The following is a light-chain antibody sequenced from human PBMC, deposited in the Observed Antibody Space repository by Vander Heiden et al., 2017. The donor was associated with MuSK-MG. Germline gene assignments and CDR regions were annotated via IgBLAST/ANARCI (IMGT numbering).Light chain of an antibody. CDR3: QQNNSYLPYT. Sequence: DIQMTQSPSTLSASVGDRVTITCRASQSISNWLAWYQQKPGKAPKLLIYDASSLESGVPSRFSGSGYGTEFTLTIIFLQPDDFAPYYCQQNNSYLPYTFGQGTKLEIK. V-gene: IGKV1-5*01. CDR1: QSISNW. CDR2: DAS. J-gene: IGKJ2*01.